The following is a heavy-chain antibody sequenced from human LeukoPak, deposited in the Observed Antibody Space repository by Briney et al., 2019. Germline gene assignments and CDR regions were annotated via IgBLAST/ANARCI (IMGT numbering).Heavy chain of an antibody. Sequence: GGSLRLSCAASGFTFSTYSMNWVRQAPGKGLEWVSSITSSGSYIYYADAAKGRFTISRDNTKNSLFLRMNGLRAEDTAVYYCARAGTELEYYYYYMDVWGKGTTVTVSS. CDR3: ARAGTELEYYYYYMDV. CDR1: GFTFSTYS. D-gene: IGHD6-13*01. V-gene: IGHV3-21*01. CDR2: ITSSGSYI. J-gene: IGHJ6*03.